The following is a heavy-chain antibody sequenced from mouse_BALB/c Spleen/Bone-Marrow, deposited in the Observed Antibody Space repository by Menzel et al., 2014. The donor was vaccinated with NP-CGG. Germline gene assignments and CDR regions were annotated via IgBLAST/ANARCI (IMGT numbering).Heavy chain of an antibody. CDR2: ISSGGST. Sequence: EVKLVESGGGLVKPGGSLKLSCAASGFTFSSYAMSWVRQTPEKRLEWVASISSGGSTYYPDSVKGRFTISRDNARNILYLQMSSLRSEDTAMYYCARVTTATGVDYWGQGTPVTVSS. D-gene: IGHD1-2*01. CDR3: ARVTTATGVDY. J-gene: IGHJ4*01. CDR1: GFTFSSYA. V-gene: IGHV5-6-5*01.